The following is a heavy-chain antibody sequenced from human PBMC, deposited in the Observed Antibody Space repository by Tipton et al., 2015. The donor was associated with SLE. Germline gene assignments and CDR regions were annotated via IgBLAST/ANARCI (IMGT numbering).Heavy chain of an antibody. J-gene: IGHJ3*02. CDR1: GGSFSGYY. Sequence: TLSLTCAVYGGSFSGYYWGWIRQPPGKGLEWIGEINHSGSTNYNPSLKSRVTISVDTSKNQFSLKLSSVTAADTAVYYCAGVSRDAFEIWGQGTMVTVSS. V-gene: IGHV4-34*01. CDR3: AGVSRDAFEI. CDR2: INHSGST. D-gene: IGHD5/OR15-5a*01.